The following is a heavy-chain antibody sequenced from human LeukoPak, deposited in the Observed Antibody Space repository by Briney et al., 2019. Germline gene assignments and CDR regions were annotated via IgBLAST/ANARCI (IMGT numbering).Heavy chain of an antibody. V-gene: IGHV3-23*01. CDR1: GFTFSGHA. Sequence: GGSLRLSCAASGFTFSGHAVSWVRQAPGKGLEWVSSISSGGITTYYGGTYYADSVKGRFTISRDNSKNTLYLQMSSLRAEDTAVYYCAARGVRGTLDIWGQGTMVTVSS. J-gene: IGHJ3*02. D-gene: IGHD1-1*01. CDR3: AARGVRGTLDI. CDR2: ISSGGITTYYGGT.